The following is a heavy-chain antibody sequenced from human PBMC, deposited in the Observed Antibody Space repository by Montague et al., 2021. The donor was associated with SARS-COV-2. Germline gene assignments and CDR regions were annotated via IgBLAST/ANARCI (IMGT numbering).Heavy chain of an antibody. CDR1: GFTFSSYS. Sequence: SLRLSCAASGFTFSSYSMNWVRQAPGKGPEWVSSISSSSSYIYYADSVKGRFTISRDNAKNSLYLQMNSLRAEDTAVYYCARALWFGEKCFDCWGQGTLVTVSS. D-gene: IGHD3-10*01. CDR2: ISSSSSYI. CDR3: ARALWFGEKCFDC. J-gene: IGHJ4*02. V-gene: IGHV3-21*01.